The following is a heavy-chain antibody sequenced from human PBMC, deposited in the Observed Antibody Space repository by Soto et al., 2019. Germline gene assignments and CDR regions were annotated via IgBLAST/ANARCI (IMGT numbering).Heavy chain of an antibody. D-gene: IGHD6-19*01. CDR3: ARGLYSSGWYLNY. CDR1: GFTFSSYS. CDR2: ISSSSSTI. V-gene: IGHV3-48*02. Sequence: GRSLRLSCAASGFTFSSYSMNWVRQAPGKGLEWVSYISSSSSTIYYADSVKGRFTISRDNAKNSLYLQMNSLRDEDTAVYYCARGLYSSGWYLNYWGEGTLVTLSS. J-gene: IGHJ4*02.